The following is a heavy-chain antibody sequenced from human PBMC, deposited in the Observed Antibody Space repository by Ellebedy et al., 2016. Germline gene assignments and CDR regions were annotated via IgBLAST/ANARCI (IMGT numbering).Heavy chain of an antibody. CDR3: ARAPYCNTASCYAEY. CDR2: INTNTGNP. V-gene: IGHV7-4-1*02. CDR1: GYMFTSYA. Sequence: ASVKVSCKASGYMFTSYAMRWVRQAPGQGLEWMGWINTNTGNPTYAQGFTGRFVFSLDTSVSTAYLQITGLQADDTALYYCARAPYCNTASCYAEYWGQGTLVTVSS. D-gene: IGHD2/OR15-2a*01. J-gene: IGHJ4*02.